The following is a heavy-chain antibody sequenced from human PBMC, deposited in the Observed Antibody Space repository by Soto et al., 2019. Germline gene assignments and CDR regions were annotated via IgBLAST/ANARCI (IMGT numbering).Heavy chain of an antibody. CDR3: ASSDPGIAAAGEDYAFDI. V-gene: IGHV4-4*02. D-gene: IGHD6-13*01. Sequence: QVQLQESGPGLVKPSGTLSLTCAVSGGSISSSNWWSWVRQPPGKGLEWIGEIYHSGSTNYNPSLKIRVTISVDKSKNQFSLKLSSVTAADTAVYYCASSDPGIAAAGEDYAFDIWGQGTMVTVSS. J-gene: IGHJ3*02. CDR1: GGSISSSNW. CDR2: IYHSGST.